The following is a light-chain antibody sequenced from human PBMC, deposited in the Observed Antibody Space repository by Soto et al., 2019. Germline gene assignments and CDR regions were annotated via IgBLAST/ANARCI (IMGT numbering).Light chain of an antibody. V-gene: IGKV3-15*01. CDR3: QPENNWPPIT. J-gene: IGKJ2*01. CDR1: QSVSSN. CDR2: GAS. Sequence: EIVMTQSPATLSVSPGERATLSCRASQSVSSNLAWYQQKPGQAPRRLIYGASARTTGIPARFSGSGSGTEFTLTISSLQPEDFAVYHCQPENNWPPITFGQGTKLEIK.